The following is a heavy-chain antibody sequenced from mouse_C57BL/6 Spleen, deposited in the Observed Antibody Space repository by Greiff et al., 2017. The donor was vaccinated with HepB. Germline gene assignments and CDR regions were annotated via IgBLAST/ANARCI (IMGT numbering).Heavy chain of an antibody. Sequence: VQLQQPGAELVKPGASVKLSCKASGYTFTSYWMHWVKQRPGRGLEWIGRIDPNSGGTKYNEKFKSKATLTVDKPSSTAYMQLSSLTSEDSAVYYCASPYGSIFYAVDYWGQGTSVTVSS. D-gene: IGHD1-1*01. CDR1: GYTFTSYW. V-gene: IGHV1-72*01. CDR3: ASPYGSIFYAVDY. CDR2: IDPNSGGT. J-gene: IGHJ4*01.